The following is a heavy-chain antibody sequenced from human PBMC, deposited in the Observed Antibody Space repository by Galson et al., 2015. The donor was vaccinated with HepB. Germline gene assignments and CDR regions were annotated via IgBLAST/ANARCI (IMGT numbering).Heavy chain of an antibody. D-gene: IGHD2-15*01. CDR1: GYTLTNYY. Sequence: SVKVSCKASGYTLTNYYFHWVRQAPGQGPEWMGKIFAGGGSTRYAERFQARVTLTRDSSTSTIYMEVSSLRSDDTAVYYCARETPDTYYFDYWGEGTLVTVSS. J-gene: IGHJ4*02. V-gene: IGHV1-46*01. CDR3: ARETPDTYYFDY. CDR2: IFAGGGST.